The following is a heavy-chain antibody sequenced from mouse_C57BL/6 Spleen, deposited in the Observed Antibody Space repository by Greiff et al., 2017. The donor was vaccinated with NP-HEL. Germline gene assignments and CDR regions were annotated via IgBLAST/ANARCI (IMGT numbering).Heavy chain of an antibody. D-gene: IGHD2-5*01. CDR3: ARRRIVAMDY. V-gene: IGHV3-6*01. Sequence: EVQLQESGPGLVKPSQSLSLTCSVTGYSITSGYYWNWIRQFPGNKLEWMGYISYDGSNNYNPSLKNRISITRDTSKNQFFLKLNSVTTEDTATYYCARRRIVAMDYWGQGTSVTVSS. CDR2: ISYDGSN. J-gene: IGHJ4*01. CDR1: GYSITSGYY.